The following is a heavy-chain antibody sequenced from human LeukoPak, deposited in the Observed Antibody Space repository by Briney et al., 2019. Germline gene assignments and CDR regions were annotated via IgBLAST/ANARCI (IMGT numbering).Heavy chain of an antibody. CDR2: IYYSGST. D-gene: IGHD6-19*01. V-gene: IGHV4-59*01. CDR3: ARSPGYSRGWYGGKRTGYFDY. J-gene: IGHJ4*02. Sequence: SETLSLTCTVSGGSISSYYWSWIRQPPGKGLEWIGYIYYSGSTNYNPSLKSRVTISVDTSKNQFSLKLSSVTAADTAVYYCARSPGYSRGWYGGKRTGYFDYWGQGTLVTVSS. CDR1: GGSISSYY.